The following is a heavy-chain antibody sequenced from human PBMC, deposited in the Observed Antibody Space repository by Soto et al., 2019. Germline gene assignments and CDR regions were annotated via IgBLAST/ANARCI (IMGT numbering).Heavy chain of an antibody. J-gene: IGHJ5*02. D-gene: IGHD2-2*01. CDR1: GYTFTSYY. Sequence: ASVKVSCKASGYTFTSYYMHWVRQAPGQGLEWMGIINPSGGSTSYAQKFQGRVTMTRDTSTSTVYMELSSLRSEDTAVYYCARAGQIVVVPAASGWFDTWGQGTLVPVSS. CDR2: INPSGGST. V-gene: IGHV1-46*01. CDR3: ARAGQIVVVPAASGWFDT.